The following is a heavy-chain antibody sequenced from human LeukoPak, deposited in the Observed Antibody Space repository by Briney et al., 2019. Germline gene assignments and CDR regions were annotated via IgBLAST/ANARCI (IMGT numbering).Heavy chain of an antibody. Sequence: PSETLSLTCTVSGYSISSGYYWGWIRQPPGKGLEGIGSIYHSGSTYYNPSLKSRVTISVDTSKNQFSLKLSSVTAADTAVYYCARDLSHYDFWSGYYLDAFDIWGQGTMVTVSS. V-gene: IGHV4-38-2*02. CDR2: IYHSGST. CDR1: GYSISSGYY. J-gene: IGHJ3*02. CDR3: ARDLSHYDFWSGYYLDAFDI. D-gene: IGHD3-3*01.